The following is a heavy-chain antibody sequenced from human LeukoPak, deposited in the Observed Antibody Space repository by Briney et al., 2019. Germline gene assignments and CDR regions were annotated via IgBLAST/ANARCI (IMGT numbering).Heavy chain of an antibody. CDR3: AREYSSSWYRCFDY. D-gene: IGHD6-13*01. V-gene: IGHV1-2*02. CDR2: INPNSGGT. Sequence: ASVRVSCKASGYIFTGYYMHWMRQAPGQGLEWMGWINPNSGGTNYAQKFQGRVTMTRDTSISTAYMELSRLRSDDTAVYYCAREYSSSWYRCFDYWGQGTLVTVSS. CDR1: GYIFTGYY. J-gene: IGHJ4*02.